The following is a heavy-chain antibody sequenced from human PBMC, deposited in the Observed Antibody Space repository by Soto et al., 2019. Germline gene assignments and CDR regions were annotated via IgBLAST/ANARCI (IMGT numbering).Heavy chain of an antibody. CDR3: ARDGRKQLWVEGRNAMDV. CDR1: GYTFRRYG. V-gene: IGHV1-18*01. Sequence: ASVKVSCKASGYTFRRYGISWVRQAPGQGLEWMGWISGHNGQTNYAQKFRGRVTITTDTSTSTAYMELRSLRSDDTAIYCCARDGRKQLWVEGRNAMDVWGQGTTVTVSS. CDR2: ISGHNGQT. J-gene: IGHJ6*02. D-gene: IGHD5-18*01.